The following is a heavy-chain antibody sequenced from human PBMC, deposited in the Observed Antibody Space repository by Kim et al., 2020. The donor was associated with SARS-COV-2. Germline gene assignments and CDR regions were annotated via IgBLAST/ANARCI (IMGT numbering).Heavy chain of an antibody. CDR3: AKDGDLAY. J-gene: IGHJ4*02. D-gene: IGHD7-27*01. V-gene: IGHV3-23*01. CDR2: DRR. Sequence: DRRYYADSVKGRFTISRDNSKKTVYLQMNSLRAEDTAVYYCAKDGDLAYWGQGTLVTVSS.